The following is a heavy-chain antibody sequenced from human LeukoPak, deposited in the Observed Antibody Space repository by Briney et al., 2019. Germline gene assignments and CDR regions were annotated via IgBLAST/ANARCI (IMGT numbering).Heavy chain of an antibody. Sequence: SETLSLTCAVYGGSFSGYYWSWIRQPPGKGLEWIGEINHSGSTNYNPSLKSRVTISVDTSKNQFSLKLSSVTAADTAVYYCARVYYYDSSGYYYEFWGGNKYYYYYMDVWGKGTTVTVSS. CDR2: INHSGST. CDR3: ARVYYYDSSGYYYEFWGGNKYYYYYMDV. D-gene: IGHD3-22*01. V-gene: IGHV4-34*01. J-gene: IGHJ6*03. CDR1: GGSFSGYY.